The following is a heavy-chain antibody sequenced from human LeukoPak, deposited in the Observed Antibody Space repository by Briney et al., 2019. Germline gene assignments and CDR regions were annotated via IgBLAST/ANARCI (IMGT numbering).Heavy chain of an antibody. V-gene: IGHV1-69*04. J-gene: IGHJ3*02. Sequence: SVKVSRKPSGDTLSISAISGVPDAPGQGFVWRRRLIHIFGIANYTQKFQGRDTITADKSTSTAYTELSSLRSEDTAVYYGARDAYIGSDYAFDIWGQGTMVTVSS. D-gene: IGHD1-26*01. CDR2: LIHIFGIA. CDR3: ARDAYIGSDYAFDI. CDR1: GDTLSISA.